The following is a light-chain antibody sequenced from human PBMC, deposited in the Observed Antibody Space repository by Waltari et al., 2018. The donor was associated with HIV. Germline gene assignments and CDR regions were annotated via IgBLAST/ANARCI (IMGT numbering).Light chain of an antibody. J-gene: IGLJ2*01. CDR3: QSYDSSLKVI. CDR1: SSNVGAGYD. V-gene: IGLV1-40*01. CDR2: DNT. Sequence: QSVLTQPPSVPGAPGQRVTISCTGTSSNVGAGYDVSWYQQFPGSVPRLLIYDNTNRPAGVPDRFSGSKSGTSASLAISGLQAEDEADYYCQSYDSSLKVIFGGGTKVTVL.